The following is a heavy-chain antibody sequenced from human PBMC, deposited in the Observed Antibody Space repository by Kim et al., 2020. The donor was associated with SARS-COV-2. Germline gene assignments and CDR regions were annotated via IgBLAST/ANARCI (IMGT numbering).Heavy chain of an antibody. CDR3: TWITYYYYGMVV. V-gene: IGHV3-49*04. Sequence: GGSLRLSCTASGFTFGDYAMSWVRQAPGKGLEWVGFIRSKADGGTTEYAASVKGRFTISRDDSKSIAYLQINSLKTEDTAVYYCTWITYYYYGMVVWGQGATVTASS. CDR1: GFTFGDYA. J-gene: IGHJ6*02. D-gene: IGHD2-2*03. CDR2: IRSKADGGTT.